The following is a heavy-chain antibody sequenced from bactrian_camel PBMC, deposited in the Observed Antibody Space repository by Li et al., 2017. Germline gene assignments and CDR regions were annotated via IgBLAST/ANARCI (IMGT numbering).Heavy chain of an antibody. J-gene: IGHJ4*01. CDR1: GYATSTIRPC. CDR3: AAMGGYECASGSWSKLTPAFGV. Sequence: HVQLVESGGGSVQAGGTQRLTCTASGYATSTIRPCMGWFRQAPGKGLEWVSSAYTGGGGGSTYYATSVKGRFTISQDNAKNTLYLQMNSLKPDDTGMYYCAAMGGYECASGSWSKLTPAFGVWGQGTQVTVS. CDR2: AYTGGGGGST. D-gene: IGHD3*01. V-gene: IGHV3S6*01.